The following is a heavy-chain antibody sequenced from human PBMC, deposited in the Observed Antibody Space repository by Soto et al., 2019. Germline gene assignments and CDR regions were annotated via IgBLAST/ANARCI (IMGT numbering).Heavy chain of an antibody. D-gene: IGHD6-19*01. CDR2: IIPIFGTA. CDR3: ARVFPSGYSSGYNLNCY. J-gene: IGHJ4*02. CDR1: GGTFSSYA. Sequence: QVQLVQSGAEVKKPGSSVKVSCKASGGTFSSYAISWVRQAPGQGLEWMGGIIPIFGTANYAQKFQGRVTITADESTSTAYMELSSLRSEDTAVYYCARVFPSGYSSGYNLNCYWGQGTLVTVSS. V-gene: IGHV1-69*01.